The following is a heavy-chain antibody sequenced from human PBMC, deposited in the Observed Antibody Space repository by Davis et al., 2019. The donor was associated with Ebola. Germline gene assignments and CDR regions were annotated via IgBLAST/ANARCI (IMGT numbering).Heavy chain of an antibody. J-gene: IGHJ6*02. CDR1: GYTFTSYG. Sequence: ASVKVSCKASGYTFTSYGISWVRQAPGQGLEWMGWISAYNGNTNYAQKLQGRVTMTEDTSTDTAYMELSSLRSEDTAVYYCATDQFDGSGKKRYYYGMDVWGQGTTVTVSS. D-gene: IGHD3-10*01. CDR3: ATDQFDGSGKKRYYYGMDV. CDR2: ISAYNGNT. V-gene: IGHV1-18*01.